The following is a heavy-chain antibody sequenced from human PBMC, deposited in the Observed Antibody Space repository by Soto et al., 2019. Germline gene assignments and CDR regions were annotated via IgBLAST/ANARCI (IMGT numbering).Heavy chain of an antibody. CDR3: AKDKIMTTVTTVPVDY. V-gene: IGHV3-30*18. D-gene: IGHD4-17*01. CDR1: GFTFSSYG. J-gene: IGHJ4*02. CDR2: ISYDGSNK. Sequence: QVQLVESGGGVVKPGRSLRLSCAASGFTFSSYGMHWVRQAPGKGLEWVAVISYDGSNKYYADSVKGRFTISRDNSKNTLYLQMNSLRAEDTAVYYCAKDKIMTTVTTVPVDYWGQGTLVTVSS.